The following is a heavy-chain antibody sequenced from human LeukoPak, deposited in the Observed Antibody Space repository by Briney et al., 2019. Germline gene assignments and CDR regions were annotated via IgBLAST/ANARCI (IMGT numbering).Heavy chain of an antibody. Sequence: GESLKISCKGSGYSFTSYWIGWVRQMPGKGLEWMGIIYPGDSDTRYSPSFQGQVTISADKSISTAYLQWSSLKASDTAMYYCARHSGGYSKDYYYYMDVWGKGTTVTVSS. V-gene: IGHV5-51*01. CDR3: ARHSGGYSKDYYYYMDV. CDR2: IYPGDSDT. J-gene: IGHJ6*03. D-gene: IGHD4-11*01. CDR1: GYSFTSYW.